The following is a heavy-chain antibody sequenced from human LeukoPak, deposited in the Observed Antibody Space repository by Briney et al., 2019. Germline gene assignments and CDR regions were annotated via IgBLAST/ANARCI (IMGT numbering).Heavy chain of an antibody. V-gene: IGHV1-46*01. Sequence: ASVKVSCKASGYTFTNNYLHWVRQAPGQGLEWMGMIYPRDGSTSYAQNFQGRVTITADESTSTAYMELSSLRSEDTAVYYCAKIKQHQDVWGQGTTVTVSS. CDR1: GYTFTNNY. CDR3: AKIKQHQDV. D-gene: IGHD6-13*01. CDR2: IYPRDGST. J-gene: IGHJ6*02.